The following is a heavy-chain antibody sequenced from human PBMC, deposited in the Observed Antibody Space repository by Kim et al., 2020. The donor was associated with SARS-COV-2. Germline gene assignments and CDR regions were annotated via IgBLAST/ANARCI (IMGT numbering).Heavy chain of an antibody. V-gene: IGHV1-3*01. CDR1: GYTFTSYA. CDR3: ARDPMEPIGNFDY. CDR2: INAGNGNT. J-gene: IGHJ4*02. D-gene: IGHD1-1*01. Sequence: ASVKVSCKASGYTFTSYAMHWVHQAPGQRLEWMGWINAGNGNTKYSQKFQGRVTITRDTSASTAYMELSSLRSEDTAVYYCARDPMEPIGNFDYWGQGTLVTVSS.